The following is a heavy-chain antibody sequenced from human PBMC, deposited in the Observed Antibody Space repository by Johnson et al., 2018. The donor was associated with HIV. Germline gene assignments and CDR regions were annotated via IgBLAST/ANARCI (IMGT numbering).Heavy chain of an antibody. CDR3: ARDRGIMITFGADVFDI. CDR1: GFTFSNYA. D-gene: IGHD3-16*01. V-gene: IGHV3-48*01. Sequence: VQLVESGGGVVQPGRSLRLSCAASGFTFSNYAMHWVRQAPGKGLEWVSYISSSGGTTYNADSVKGRFTISRNNAKNSLYLQMNSLRVEDTAMYFCARDRGIMITFGADVFDIWGQGTMVTVSS. CDR2: ISSSGGTT. J-gene: IGHJ3*02.